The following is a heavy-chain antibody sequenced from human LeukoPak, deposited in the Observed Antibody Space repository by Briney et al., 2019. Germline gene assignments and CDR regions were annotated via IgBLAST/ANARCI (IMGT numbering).Heavy chain of an antibody. V-gene: IGHV4-59*01. CDR1: GGSNSGNY. CDR2: IYYSGST. J-gene: IGHJ6*02. CDR3: ARENYYGMDV. Sequence: SETLSLTCTVSGGSNSGNYWSWIRQPPGKGLEWIGYIYYSGSTNYNPSLKSRVTISVDTSKNQFSLKLSSVTAADTAVYYCARENYYGMDVWGQGTTVTVSS.